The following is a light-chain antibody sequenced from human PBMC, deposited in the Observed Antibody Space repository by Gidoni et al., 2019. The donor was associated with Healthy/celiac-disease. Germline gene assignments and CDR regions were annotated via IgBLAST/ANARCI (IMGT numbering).Light chain of an antibody. CDR2: DAS. Sequence: EIVLTQSPATLSLSPGERATLSCRASQSVSSYLAWYQQKPGQAPRLLIYDASNTATGIPARFSGSGSGTDFTLTISSLGPEDFAVYYCQQRSNWPRTFGQXTKLEIK. CDR3: QQRSNWPRT. V-gene: IGKV3-11*01. CDR1: QSVSSY. J-gene: IGKJ2*01.